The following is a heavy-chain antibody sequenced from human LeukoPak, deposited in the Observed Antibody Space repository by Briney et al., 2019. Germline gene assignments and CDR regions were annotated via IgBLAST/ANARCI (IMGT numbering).Heavy chain of an antibody. Sequence: GGSLRLSCAASGFTVSSNYMSWVRQAPGKGLEWVAVISYDGSNKYYADSVKGRFTISRDNSKNTLYLQMNSLRAEDTAVYYCARDGSDSSGWYYFDYWGQGTLVTVSS. D-gene: IGHD6-19*01. CDR2: ISYDGSNK. CDR1: GFTVSSNY. V-gene: IGHV3-30-3*01. J-gene: IGHJ4*02. CDR3: ARDGSDSSGWYYFDY.